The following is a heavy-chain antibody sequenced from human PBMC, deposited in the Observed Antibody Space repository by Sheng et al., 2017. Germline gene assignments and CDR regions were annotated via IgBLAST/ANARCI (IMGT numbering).Heavy chain of an antibody. J-gene: IGHJ2*01. V-gene: IGHV4-39*07. CDR1: GGSISSSTYY. CDR2: IYYSGNT. D-gene: IGHD3-10*01. CDR3: ARDFLGGSGTYYAYFDL. Sequence: QLQLQESGPGLVKPSETLSLTCTVSGGSISSSTYYWGWIRQPPGKGLEWTGSIYYSGNTYYSSSLKSRVTISVDTSKNQFSLRLSSVTAADTAVYFCARDFLGGSGTYYAYFDLWGLAPWSLSPQ.